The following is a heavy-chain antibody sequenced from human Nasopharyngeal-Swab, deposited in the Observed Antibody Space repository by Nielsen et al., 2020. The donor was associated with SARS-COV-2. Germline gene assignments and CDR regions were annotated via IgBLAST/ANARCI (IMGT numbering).Heavy chain of an antibody. J-gene: IGHJ4*02. V-gene: IGHV3-66*01. D-gene: IGHD3-3*01. Sequence: GGSLRLSCAASGFIVSSDYMRWVRQAPGKELEWVSGIYSGGSTYYADSVRGRFTISRDNPKNTVYLQMNGLRPEDTAVYHCGREARFWGQGTLVTVS. CDR3: GREARF. CDR2: IYSGGST. CDR1: GFIVSSDY.